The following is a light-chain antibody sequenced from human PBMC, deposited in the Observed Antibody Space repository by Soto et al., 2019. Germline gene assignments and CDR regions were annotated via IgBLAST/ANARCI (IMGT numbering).Light chain of an antibody. CDR1: QSISTY. J-gene: IGKJ4*01. Sequence: EIGLTQSPATLSLSPGERATLSCRASQSISTYLAWYQQKPGQAPRLLIYDAPYRATGIPARFSGSGSGTDFTLTISSLEPEDFAVYYCQQRSSCPLTFGGGTKVDIK. CDR2: DAP. V-gene: IGKV3-11*01. CDR3: QQRSSCPLT.